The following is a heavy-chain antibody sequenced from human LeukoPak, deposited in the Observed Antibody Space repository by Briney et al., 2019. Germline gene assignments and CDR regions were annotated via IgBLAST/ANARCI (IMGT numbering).Heavy chain of an antibody. Sequence: GGSLRLSCVASGFTFSSYAMSWVRLAPGKGLEWVSGISGSGGSPYYADSVKGRFTISRDNSMNTLYLQMNSLRAEDTAIYYCAKQSYYDSSGAFDIWGQGTMVTVSS. V-gene: IGHV3-23*01. CDR1: GFTFSSYA. CDR2: ISGSGGSP. J-gene: IGHJ3*02. CDR3: AKQSYYDSSGAFDI. D-gene: IGHD3-22*01.